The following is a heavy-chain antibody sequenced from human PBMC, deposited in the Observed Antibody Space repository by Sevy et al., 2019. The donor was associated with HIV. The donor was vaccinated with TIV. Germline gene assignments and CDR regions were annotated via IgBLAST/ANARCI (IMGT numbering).Heavy chain of an antibody. D-gene: IGHD3-10*01. CDR2: IYYSGST. CDR3: ASYYYGSGSFDY. CDR1: GASISSYF. J-gene: IGHJ4*02. Sequence: SETLSLTCSVSGASISSYFWSWIRQPPGKGLEWSGYIYYSGSTNYNPSLKSRVTISGDTSKNQFSLKLSSLTAAETAVYYCASYYYGSGSFDYWGQGTLVTVSS. V-gene: IGHV4-59*01.